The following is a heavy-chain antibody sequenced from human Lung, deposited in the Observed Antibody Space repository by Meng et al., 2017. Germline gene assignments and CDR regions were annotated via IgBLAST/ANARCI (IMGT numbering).Heavy chain of an antibody. V-gene: IGHV3-30*01. CDR2: MSFDGAQI. CDR3: ARDKPPNDV. Sequence: VGLGGSGGGVVQPWGSVRLSCAASGFTFNTYAMHWVRQAPGKGLEWVSLMSFDGAQIYYSDSVRGRFTISRDNSKNTLYLQMNSLRAEDTAVYYCARDKPPNDVWGRGTLVTVSS. CDR1: GFTFNTYA. J-gene: IGHJ2*01.